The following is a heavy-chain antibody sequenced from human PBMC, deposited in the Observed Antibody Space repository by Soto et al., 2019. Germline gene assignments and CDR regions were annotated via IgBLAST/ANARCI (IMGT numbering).Heavy chain of an antibody. Sequence: GGSLRLSCAASGFTFSSYGMHWVSQAPGKGLEWVAVISYDGSNKYYADSVKGRFTISRDNSKNTLYLQMNSLRAEDTAVYYCAKSARRITMIVVEFDYWGQGTLVTVSS. CDR3: AKSARRITMIVVEFDY. CDR2: ISYDGSNK. D-gene: IGHD3-22*01. J-gene: IGHJ4*02. CDR1: GFTFSSYG. V-gene: IGHV3-30*18.